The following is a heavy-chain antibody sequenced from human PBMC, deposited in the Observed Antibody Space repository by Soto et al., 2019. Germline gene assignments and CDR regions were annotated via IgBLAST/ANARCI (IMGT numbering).Heavy chain of an antibody. D-gene: IGHD2-15*01. Sequence: SQTLSLTCAISGDSVSSNSAAWNWIRQSPSRDLEWLGRTYYRSKWYNDYAVSVKSRITINPDTSKNQFSLQLNSVTPEGTAVDYCARDEEGGLYYYYGMDVWGQGTTVTVSS. J-gene: IGHJ6*02. V-gene: IGHV6-1*01. CDR3: ARDEEGGLYYYYGMDV. CDR1: GDSVSSNSAA. CDR2: TYYRSKWYN.